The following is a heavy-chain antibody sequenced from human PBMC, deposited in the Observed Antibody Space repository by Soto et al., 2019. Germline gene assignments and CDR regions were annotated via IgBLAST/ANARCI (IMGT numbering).Heavy chain of an antibody. CDR3: AKANGGYCSSTSCPIDP. V-gene: IGHV3-23*01. D-gene: IGHD2-2*01. CDR1: GFTFTSYA. CDR2: ISTSGGST. Sequence: EVQLLESGGGLVQPGGSLRLSCAASGFTFTSYAMSWVRQAPGKGLEWVSVISTSGGSTYYADSVKGRFTISRDNSKNTLYLQMHSLRAEDTAVYFCAKANGGYCSSTSCPIDPWGQGTLVTVSS. J-gene: IGHJ5*02.